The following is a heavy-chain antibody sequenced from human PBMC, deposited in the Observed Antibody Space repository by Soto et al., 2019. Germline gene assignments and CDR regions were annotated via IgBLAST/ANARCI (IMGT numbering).Heavy chain of an antibody. CDR3: AKHGSGGSYYYYYYMDV. CDR1: GFTFSSYA. CDR2: ISGSGGST. D-gene: IGHD2-15*01. J-gene: IGHJ6*03. Sequence: QAGGSLRLSCAASGFTFSSYAMSWVRQAPGKGLEWVSAISGSGGSTYYADSVKGRFTISRDNSKNTLYLQMNSLRAEDTAVYYCAKHGSGGSYYYYYYMDVWGKGTTVTVSS. V-gene: IGHV3-23*01.